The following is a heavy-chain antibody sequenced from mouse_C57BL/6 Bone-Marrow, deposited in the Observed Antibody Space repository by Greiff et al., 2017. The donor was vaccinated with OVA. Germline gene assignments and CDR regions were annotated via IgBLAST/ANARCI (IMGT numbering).Heavy chain of an antibody. D-gene: IGHD1-1*01. CDR1: GFTFSSYT. J-gene: IGHJ3*01. V-gene: IGHV5-9*01. CDR2: ISGGGGNT. CDR3: ARSCYYGSPWFAY. Sequence: EVKLEESGGGLVKPGGSLKLSCAASGFTFSSYTMSWVRQTPEKRLEWVATISGGGGNTYYPDSVKGRFTIARDHAKHTVYLQLNSLTSEDTALDYCARSCYYGSPWFAYWGQGTLVTVSA.